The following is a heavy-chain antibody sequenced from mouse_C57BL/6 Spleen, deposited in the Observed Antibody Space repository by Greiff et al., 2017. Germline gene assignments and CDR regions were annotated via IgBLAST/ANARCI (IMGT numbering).Heavy chain of an antibody. D-gene: IGHD5-5*01. Sequence: EVMLVESGEGLVKPGGSLKLSCAASGFTFSSYAMSWVRQTPEKRLEWVAYISSGGDYIYYADTVKGRFTISRDNARNTLYLQMSSLKSEDTAMYYCTRPLPGNYFDYWGQGTTLTVSS. CDR2: ISSGGDYI. CDR3: TRPLPGNYFDY. J-gene: IGHJ2*01. CDR1: GFTFSSYA. V-gene: IGHV5S21*01.